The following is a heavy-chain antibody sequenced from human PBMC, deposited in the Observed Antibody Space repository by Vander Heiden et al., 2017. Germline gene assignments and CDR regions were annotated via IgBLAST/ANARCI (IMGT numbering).Heavy chain of an antibody. Sequence: EVQLVESGGGLVQLGRSLRLSCVASGFHIDDNAMHWFRQATGKGLEWVSGIRWNSGDIGYADSVKGRFTISRDNAKNSLYLQMNSLRAEDTALYYCAKGYSSGWSYFDYWGQGTLVTVSS. J-gene: IGHJ4*02. CDR2: IRWNSGDI. V-gene: IGHV3-9*01. D-gene: IGHD6-19*01. CDR1: GFHIDDNA. CDR3: AKGYSSGWSYFDY.